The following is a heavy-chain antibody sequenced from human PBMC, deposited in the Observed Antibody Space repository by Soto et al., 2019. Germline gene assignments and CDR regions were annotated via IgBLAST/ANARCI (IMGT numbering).Heavy chain of an antibody. V-gene: IGHV3-23*01. CDR1: GFTFSSYA. CDR3: AIIAHKDS. J-gene: IGHJ5*02. Sequence: VSLRLSCAASGFTFSSYAMSWVRQAPGKGLEWVLAISGSGGSTYYADSVKRRFTISRDHSKNTLYLQMNSLRAEDTAVYYCAIIAHKDSWGQGTLVTVSS. CDR2: ISGSGGST. D-gene: IGHD6-13*01.